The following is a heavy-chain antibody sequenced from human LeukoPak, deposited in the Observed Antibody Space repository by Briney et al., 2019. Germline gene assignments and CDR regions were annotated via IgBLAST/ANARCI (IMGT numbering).Heavy chain of an antibody. J-gene: IGHJ4*02. CDR3: RGYCSSTSCYPAPDFDY. V-gene: IGHV3-74*01. CDR1: GFTFSSHW. CDR2: INSDGSST. D-gene: IGHD2-2*01. Sequence: GGSLRLSCAASGFTFSSHWMHWVRQAPGKGLVWVSRINSDGSSTSYVDSVKGRFTISRDNAKNTLYLQMNSLRAEDTAVYYCRGYCSSTSCYPAPDFDYWGQGTLVTVSS.